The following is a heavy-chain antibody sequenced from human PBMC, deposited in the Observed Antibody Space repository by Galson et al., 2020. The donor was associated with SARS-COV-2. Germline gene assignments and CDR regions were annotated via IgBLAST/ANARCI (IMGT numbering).Heavy chain of an antibody. D-gene: IGHD3-9*01. J-gene: IGHJ6*03. CDR2: IYYSGST. CDR1: GGSISSSGYY. V-gene: IGHV4-39*01. CDR3: ARNSYDILIGAIRNYYYYYYMDV. Sequence: SETLSLTCTVSGGSISSSGYYWGWIRQPPGKGLEWIGSIYYSGSTYYNPSLKSRVTISVDTSKNQFSLKLSSVTAADTAVYYCARNSYDILIGAIRNYYYYYYMDVWGKGTTVTVSS.